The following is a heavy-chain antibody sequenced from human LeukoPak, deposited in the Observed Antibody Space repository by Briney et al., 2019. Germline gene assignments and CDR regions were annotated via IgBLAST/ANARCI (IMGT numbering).Heavy chain of an antibody. D-gene: IGHD2-2*01. J-gene: IGHJ4*02. CDR1: GYSENFYG. CDR2: ISAQHGQT. Sequence: ASVKVSCKTSGYSENFYGITWVRQVAGQGLEWMGWISAQHGQTEYAPNSQDGVTMTTDTYTNTAYMELRSLRSDDTAVYYCAGSLGYCTSNFCYLKYWGQGTLVTVSS. CDR3: AGSLGYCTSNFCYLKY. V-gene: IGHV1-18*01.